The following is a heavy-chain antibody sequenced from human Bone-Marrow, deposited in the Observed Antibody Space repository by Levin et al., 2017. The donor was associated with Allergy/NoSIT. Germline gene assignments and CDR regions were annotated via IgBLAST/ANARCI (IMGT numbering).Heavy chain of an antibody. D-gene: IGHD3-16*01. CDR1: GYTYISYR. CDR2: IRCYNGNT. J-gene: IGHJ6*02. CDR3: ARFNKDWGAGGMDA. V-gene: IGHV1-18*01. Sequence: ASVKVSCKASGYTYISYRISWVRQAPGQGLEWMGWIRCYNGNTNYAQKFQGRVTMTTDASTRTAYMELRSLRADDTAVYYCARFNKDWGAGGMDAWGQGTTVTVSS.